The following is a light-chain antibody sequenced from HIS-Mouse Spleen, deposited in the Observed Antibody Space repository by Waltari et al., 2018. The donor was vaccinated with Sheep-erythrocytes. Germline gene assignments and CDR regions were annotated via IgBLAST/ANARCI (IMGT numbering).Light chain of an antibody. Sequence: QSALTQPASVSGSPGQSITISCTGTSIDVGSYNLVSWYQQHPGKAPKLMIYEGSKRPPGVSNRFSGSKSGNTASLTISGLQAEDEADYYCCSYAGSSTWVFGGGTKLTVL. J-gene: IGLJ3*02. CDR2: EGS. V-gene: IGLV2-23*01. CDR3: CSYAGSSTWV. CDR1: SIDVGSYNL.